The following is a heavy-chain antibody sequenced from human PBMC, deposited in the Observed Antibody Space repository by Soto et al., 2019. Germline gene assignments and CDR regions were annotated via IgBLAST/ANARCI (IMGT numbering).Heavy chain of an antibody. D-gene: IGHD6-19*01. CDR3: AKDLWRFGIAVDGIDY. Sequence: LRLSCAASGFTFSSYGMHWVRQAPGKGLEWVAVISYDGSNKYYADSVKGRFTISRDNSKNTLYLQMNSLRAEDKAVYYCAKDLWRFGIAVDGIDYWGQGTLVTVSS. J-gene: IGHJ4*02. CDR2: ISYDGSNK. CDR1: GFTFSSYG. V-gene: IGHV3-30*18.